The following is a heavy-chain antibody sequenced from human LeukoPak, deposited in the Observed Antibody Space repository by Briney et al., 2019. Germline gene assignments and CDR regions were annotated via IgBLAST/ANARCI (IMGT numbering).Heavy chain of an antibody. Sequence: GGSLRLSCAASGFTFSSYSMNWVRRAPGKGLEWVSYISSSSSTIYYADSVKGRFTISRDNAKNSLYLQMNSLRAEDTAVYYCARGSPGVPADYWGQGTLVTVSS. CDR1: GFTFSSYS. V-gene: IGHV3-48*01. D-gene: IGHD2-2*01. J-gene: IGHJ4*02. CDR2: ISSSSSTI. CDR3: ARGSPGVPADY.